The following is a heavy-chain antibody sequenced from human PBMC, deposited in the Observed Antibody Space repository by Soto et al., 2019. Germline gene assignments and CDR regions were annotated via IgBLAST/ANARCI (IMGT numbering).Heavy chain of an antibody. Sequence: QVQLRESGPGLVKPSETLSLTCTVSGGSISSYYWSWIRQSPGQGLEWIGYIHHSGRTNSSPSLKSRVTISADTSKNQVSLRLRSATAADTAVYYCARDTALYYWGQGILVTVSS. CDR3: ARDTALYY. CDR1: GGSISSYY. V-gene: IGHV4-59*01. J-gene: IGHJ4*02. D-gene: IGHD2-21*02. CDR2: IHHSGRT.